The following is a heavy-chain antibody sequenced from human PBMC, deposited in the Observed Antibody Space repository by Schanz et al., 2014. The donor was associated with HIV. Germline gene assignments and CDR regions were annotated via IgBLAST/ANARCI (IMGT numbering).Heavy chain of an antibody. V-gene: IGHV3-9*01. D-gene: IGHD3-16*01. J-gene: IGHJ6*02. Sequence: VQLVESGGGVVQPGRSLRLSCAASGFTFDDYAMHWVRQAPGKGLEWVSGINWNSGRIGYADSVKGRFTISRDNSKNTLFLQMNSLRGEDTAVYYCARVANWDYYGMDVWGRGTTVTVSS. CDR1: GFTFDDYA. CDR2: INWNSGRI. CDR3: ARVANWDYYGMDV.